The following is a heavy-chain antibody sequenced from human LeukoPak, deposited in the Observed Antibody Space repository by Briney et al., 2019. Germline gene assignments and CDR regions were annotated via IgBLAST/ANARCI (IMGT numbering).Heavy chain of an antibody. D-gene: IGHD6-19*01. J-gene: IGHJ5*02. CDR1: GYTFTSYY. V-gene: IGHV1-46*01. Sequence: GASVKVSCKASGYTFTSYYMQWVRQAPGQGLEWMGIINPSRGSTTFAQEFQGRVTMTRDTSTSTVYMELSSLRSEDTAVYYCARHIAVAGTRSNWFDPWGQGTLVTVSS. CDR3: ARHIAVAGTRSNWFDP. CDR2: INPSRGST.